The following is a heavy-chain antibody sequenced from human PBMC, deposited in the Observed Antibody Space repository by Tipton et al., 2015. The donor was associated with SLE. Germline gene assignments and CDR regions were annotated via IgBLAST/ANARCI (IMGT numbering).Heavy chain of an antibody. CDR2: IHYRGGT. V-gene: IGHV4-38-2*02. D-gene: IGHD3-3*01. CDR3: ASLDFWSGYWGFQH. Sequence: TLSLTCTVSGYSISSGYYWGWIRQPPGKGLEWIGGIHYRGGTYYNPSLKSRGTISVDTSKNQFSLKLTSVTAADTAVYYCASLDFWSGYWGFQHWGQGTLVTVSS. J-gene: IGHJ1*01. CDR1: GYSISSGYY.